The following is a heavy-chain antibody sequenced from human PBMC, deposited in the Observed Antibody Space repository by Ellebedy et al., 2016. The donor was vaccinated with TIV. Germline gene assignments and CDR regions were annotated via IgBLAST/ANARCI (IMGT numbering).Heavy chain of an antibody. D-gene: IGHD2-2*01. Sequence: ASVKVSCKASGYTFSGYYIHWVRQAPGQGLEWVGWINPNSGDTNYAQKFQGRVTMTRDTSITTAYMDLSRLRNDDTALYYCARDAGHCSTTGCQIAATAASGFIDYWGQGTLLSVSS. CDR2: INPNSGDT. J-gene: IGHJ4*02. CDR3: ARDAGHCSTTGCQIAATAASGFIDY. V-gene: IGHV1-2*02. CDR1: GYTFSGYY.